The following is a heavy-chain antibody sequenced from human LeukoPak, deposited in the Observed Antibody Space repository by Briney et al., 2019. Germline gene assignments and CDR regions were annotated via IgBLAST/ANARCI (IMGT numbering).Heavy chain of an antibody. CDR2: IYHTGST. V-gene: IGHV4-59*01. CDR3: ARLTHYYDSSGYYCFDR. Sequence: SETLSLTCTLSGGSITTYYWSWIRQPLGKGVEWIGYIYHTGSTNYNPSLASRVTISVDTSKNQFSLNLTSVTAADTALYYCARLTHYYDSSGYYCFDRWGQGTLVTVSS. CDR1: GGSITTYY. D-gene: IGHD3-22*01. J-gene: IGHJ5*02.